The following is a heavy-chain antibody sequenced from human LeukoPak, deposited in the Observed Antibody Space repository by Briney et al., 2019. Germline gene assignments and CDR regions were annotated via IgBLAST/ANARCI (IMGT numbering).Heavy chain of an antibody. D-gene: IGHD3-10*01. J-gene: IGHJ4*02. CDR3: ARVSTYYYAHRFYFDY. V-gene: IGHV4-39*01. Sequence: SETLSLTCTVSGGSISSSTFYWGWIRQPPGKGLEWIGTIYYSGNTYYNPSLNSRITISVDTSKNQFSLKLSSVTAADTAVYYCARVSTYYYAHRFYFDYWGQGTLVTVSS. CDR1: GGSISSSTFY. CDR2: IYYSGNT.